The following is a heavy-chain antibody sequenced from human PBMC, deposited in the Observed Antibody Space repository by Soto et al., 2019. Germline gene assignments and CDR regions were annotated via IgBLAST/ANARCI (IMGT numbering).Heavy chain of an antibody. J-gene: IGHJ5*02. CDR1: GYTFTSYD. Sequence: QVQLVQSGAEVKKPGASVKVSCKASGYTFTSYDINWVRQATGQGLEWMGWMNPNSGNTGYAQKFQGRVNMTRNTSISTAYMELSSLRSEDTAVYYCARGVSSSWYNWFDPWGQGTLVTVSS. CDR3: ARGVSSSWYNWFDP. V-gene: IGHV1-8*01. D-gene: IGHD6-13*01. CDR2: MNPNSGNT.